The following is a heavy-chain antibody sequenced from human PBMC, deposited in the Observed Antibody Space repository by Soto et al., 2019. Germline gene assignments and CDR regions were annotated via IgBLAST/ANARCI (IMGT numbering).Heavy chain of an antibody. CDR3: AHRHYYDSSGPTLYNWFDP. Sequence: QITLKESGPTLVKPTQTLTLTCTFSGFSLSTSGVGVGWIRQPPGKALEWLALIYWDDDKRYSPSLKSRLTITKDTSKNQVVLTMTNMGPVDTATYCCAHRHYYDSSGPTLYNWFDPWGQGTLVTVSS. V-gene: IGHV2-5*02. J-gene: IGHJ5*02. D-gene: IGHD3-22*01. CDR2: IYWDDDK. CDR1: GFSLSTSGVG.